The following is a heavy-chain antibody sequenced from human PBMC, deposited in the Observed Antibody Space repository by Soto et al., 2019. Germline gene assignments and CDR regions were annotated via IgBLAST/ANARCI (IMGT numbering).Heavy chain of an antibody. J-gene: IGHJ4*02. CDR2: INPSGGGT. Sequence: AASVKVSCKASGYTFTSYFIHWVRQAPGQGLEWMGIINPSGGGTTYARKFQGRLTMTSDTSTSTVYMELSSLRSEDTAMYYCARESEPFDYWGQGTLVTVSS. CDR1: GYTFTSYF. CDR3: ARESEPFDY. V-gene: IGHV1-46*03.